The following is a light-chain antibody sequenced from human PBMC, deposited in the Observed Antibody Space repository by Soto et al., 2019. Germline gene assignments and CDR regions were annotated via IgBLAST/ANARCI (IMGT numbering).Light chain of an antibody. CDR3: QQYGASLT. CDR1: QYIRTIY. CDR2: GAS. V-gene: IGKV3-20*01. J-gene: IGKJ4*01. Sequence: DIALTQSPGTLSLSPGERATPSCTASQYIRTIYLAWYQQKPGQAPRILIYGASSRAIGVPDRFSGSGSGTDFTLTISRLEPEDFAVYFCQQYGASLTLGGGTKVDI.